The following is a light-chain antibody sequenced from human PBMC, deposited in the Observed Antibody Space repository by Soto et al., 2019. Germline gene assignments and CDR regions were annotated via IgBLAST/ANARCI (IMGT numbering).Light chain of an antibody. Sequence: DIQMTQSPSTLSASVGDRVTITCRASQSISSWLAWFQQKPGKAPKLLIYKASNLESGVPARFSGSGSGTEFTLTSSSLLPDDFAAYYCQQYKTYWTFGQGTKVEMK. CDR2: KAS. CDR1: QSISSW. V-gene: IGKV1-5*03. J-gene: IGKJ1*01. CDR3: QQYKTYWT.